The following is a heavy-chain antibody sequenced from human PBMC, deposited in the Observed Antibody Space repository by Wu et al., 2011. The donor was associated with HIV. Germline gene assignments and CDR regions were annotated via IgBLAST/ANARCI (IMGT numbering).Heavy chain of an antibody. V-gene: IGHV1-46*01. Sequence: QVQLVQSGAEVQKPGASVKISCKSSGYTFSNYYIHWVRQAPGQGLEWMGAVNPSGGGTSSAQRFQGRVTMTRDTSTSTVYMELSSLRSEDSAVYYCARDGRHYYGSGNYYVVNAFDIWGQGTLVTVSS. CDR1: GYTFSNYY. D-gene: IGHD3-10*01. CDR3: ARDGRHYYGSGNYYVVNAFDI. CDR2: VNPSGGGT. J-gene: IGHJ3*02.